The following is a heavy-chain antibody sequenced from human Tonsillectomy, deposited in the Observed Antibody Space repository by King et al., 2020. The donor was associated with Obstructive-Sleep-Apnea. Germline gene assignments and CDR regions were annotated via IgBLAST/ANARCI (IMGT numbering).Heavy chain of an antibody. Sequence: VQLVESGAEVKKPGSSVKVTCKASGGTFSSYYISWVRQAPGQGLEWMGGIIPIFGTVTYAEKVQGRVIITADESTRTVYMELSSLRYDDTAVYYCARDNGVAVDNRGYNHYGMDVWGQGTTVTV. CDR2: IIPIFGTV. J-gene: IGHJ6*02. CDR1: GGTFSSYY. V-gene: IGHV1-69*01. D-gene: IGHD6-19*01. CDR3: ARDNGVAVDNRGYNHYGMDV.